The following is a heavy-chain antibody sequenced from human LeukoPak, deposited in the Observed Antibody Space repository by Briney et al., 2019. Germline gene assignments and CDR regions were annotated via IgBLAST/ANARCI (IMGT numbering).Heavy chain of an antibody. D-gene: IGHD2-2*01. J-gene: IGHJ6*03. CDR3: AKLGYCTGTSCYDDSYYYMDV. CDR1: GFTFSNFG. CDR2: IWYDGSNK. V-gene: IGHV3-33*06. Sequence: GRSLTLSCVASGFTFSNFGMHWVRQAPGKGLEWVALIWYDGSNKYYADSVKGRFTISRDSSKNTLYLQMNSLRAEDTAVYYCAKLGYCTGTSCYDDSYYYMDVWGKGTPVTVS.